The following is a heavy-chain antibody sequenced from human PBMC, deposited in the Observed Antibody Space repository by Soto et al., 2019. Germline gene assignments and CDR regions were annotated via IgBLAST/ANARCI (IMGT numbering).Heavy chain of an antibody. V-gene: IGHV3-23*01. CDR1: GFTFSSYA. Sequence: EVQLLESGGGLVQPGGSLRLSCAASGFTFSSYAMSWVRQAPGKGLEWVSAISGSGGSTYYADSVKGRFTISRDNSKNARDLQMNSLRAEDTAVYDCVKESLGRVKEGFDPWGQGTLVTVSS. CDR3: VKESLGRVKEGFDP. D-gene: IGHD7-27*01. CDR2: ISGSGGST. J-gene: IGHJ5*02.